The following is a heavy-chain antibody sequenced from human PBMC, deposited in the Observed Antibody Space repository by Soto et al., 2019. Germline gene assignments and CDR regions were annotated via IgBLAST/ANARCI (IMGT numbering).Heavy chain of an antibody. J-gene: IGHJ4*02. D-gene: IGHD2-15*01. V-gene: IGHV3-23*01. CDR3: AKDYSASY. CDR1: GFTFSGCT. Sequence: GGSLRLSCAASGFTFSGCTMSWVRQAPGKGLEWVSGISSGGSSTYYADSVKGRFTISRDNSKNTLYLQMNSLRAEDTAVYYCAKDYSASYWGQGALVTVSS. CDR2: ISSGGSST.